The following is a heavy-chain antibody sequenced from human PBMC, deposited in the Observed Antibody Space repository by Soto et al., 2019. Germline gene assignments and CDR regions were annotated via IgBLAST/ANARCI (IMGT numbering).Heavy chain of an antibody. CDR1: GYTFTNYL. CDR3: ARRARGNWAFDY. Sequence: EVHLVQSGAEMKKPGESLKISCEGSGYTFTNYLIGWVRQMPGKGLEWMGIIYPGDSDTRYSPSFQGQVTFSADKSTTSAYLQWSSLKASDTAIYFCARRARGNWAFDYWGQGTLVTVSS. D-gene: IGHD3-16*01. V-gene: IGHV5-51*03. CDR2: IYPGDSDT. J-gene: IGHJ4*02.